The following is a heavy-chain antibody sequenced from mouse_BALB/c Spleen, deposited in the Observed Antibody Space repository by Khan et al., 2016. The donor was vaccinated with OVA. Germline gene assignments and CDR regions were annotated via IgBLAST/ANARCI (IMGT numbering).Heavy chain of an antibody. CDR2: ISYSGST. J-gene: IGHJ4*01. CDR3: ARDGHYAMDY. CDR1: GYSITSDYA. D-gene: IGHD2-3*01. V-gene: IGHV3-2*02. Sequence: QLEESGPGLVKPSQSLSLTCTVTGYSITSDYAWNWIRQFPGNKLEWMGYISYSGSTSYNPSLKSRISITRDQSKNQFFLQLNSVTTEDTATYYCARDGHYAMDYWGQGTSVTVSS.